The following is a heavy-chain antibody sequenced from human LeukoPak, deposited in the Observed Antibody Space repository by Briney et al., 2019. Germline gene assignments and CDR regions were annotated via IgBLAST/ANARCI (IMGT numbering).Heavy chain of an antibody. V-gene: IGHV3-30*02. CDR1: GFTFSSYG. CDR2: IRYDGSNK. Sequence: GGSLRLSCAASGFTFSSYGMHWVRQAPGKGLEWVAFIRYDGSNKYYADSVKGRFTISRDSAKNSLYLQMNSLRAEDTAVYYCARVYQGVSLFDGIDYWGQGTLVTVSS. J-gene: IGHJ4*02. D-gene: IGHD3-10*01. CDR3: ARVYQGVSLFDGIDY.